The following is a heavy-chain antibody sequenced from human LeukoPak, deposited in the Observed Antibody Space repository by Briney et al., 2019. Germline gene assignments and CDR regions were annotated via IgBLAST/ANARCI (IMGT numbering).Heavy chain of an antibody. CDR3: ARARRGSSSSGDLFDY. CDR1: GGSISSYY. D-gene: IGHD6-6*01. CDR2: IYYSGST. J-gene: IGHJ4*02. Sequence: SETLSLTCTVSGGSISSYYWSWIRQPPGKGLEWIGYIYYSGSTNYNPSLKSRVTISVDTSKNQFSLKLSSVTAADTAVYYCARARRGSSSSGDLFDYWGQGTLVTVPS. V-gene: IGHV4-59*01.